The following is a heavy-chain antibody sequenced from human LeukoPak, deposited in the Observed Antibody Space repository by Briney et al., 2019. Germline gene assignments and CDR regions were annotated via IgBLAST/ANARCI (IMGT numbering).Heavy chain of an antibody. CDR1: GFTFSSYA. CDR3: AKARGKWEQTG. D-gene: IGHD1-26*01. J-gene: IGHJ4*02. Sequence: PGGSLRLSCAASGFTFSSYAMSWVRQAPGKGLEWVSAISGSGGSTYYADSVKGRFTISRDNSKNTLYLQINSLRAEDMAVYYCAKARGKWEQTGWRKGTLVTVSS. V-gene: IGHV3-23*01. CDR2: ISGSGGST.